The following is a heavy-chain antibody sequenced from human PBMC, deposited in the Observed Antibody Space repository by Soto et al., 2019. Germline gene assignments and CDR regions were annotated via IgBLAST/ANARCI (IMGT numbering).Heavy chain of an antibody. CDR1: GFTFDGYT. CDR2: ISWDGGFT. D-gene: IGHD4-4*01. CDR3: AKDSGTVSPPYFFLYGMEV. Sequence: GGSLRLSCAASGFTFDGYTMHWVRQAPGKGLEWVSLISWDGGFTYYADSVEGRFTVSRDNSKDSLYLQMNGLRTEDTALYYCAKDSGTVSPPYFFLYGMEVWSQGATVTVSS. V-gene: IGHV3-43*01. J-gene: IGHJ6*02.